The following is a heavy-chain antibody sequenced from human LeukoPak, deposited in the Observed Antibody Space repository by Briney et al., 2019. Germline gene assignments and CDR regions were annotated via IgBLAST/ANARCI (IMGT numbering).Heavy chain of an antibody. CDR3: AGERNCGGDCYQGSWFDP. CDR2: ITSSGGIT. J-gene: IGHJ5*02. V-gene: IGHV3-48*03. D-gene: IGHD2-21*02. CDR1: GFTFNSHG. Sequence: GGSLRLSCAASGFTFNSHGMHWVRQAPGKGLEWVSYITSSGGITYYADSVKGRFTVSRDNAKNSLFLQMNSLRAEDTAIYYCAGERNCGGDCYQGSWFDPWGQGTLVTVSS.